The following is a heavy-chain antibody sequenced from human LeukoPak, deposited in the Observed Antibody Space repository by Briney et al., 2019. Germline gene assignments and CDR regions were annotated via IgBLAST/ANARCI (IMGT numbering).Heavy chain of an antibody. Sequence: GGSLRFSCGASGFTFSNAWMTWVRQAPGKGLEWVGRIKSKTDGGTTDYAAPVKGRFTISRDDSKNTVYLQMNSLKTGDTAVYYCTTYPMVYAMNYWGQGTLVTVSS. CDR2: IKSKTDGGTT. CDR3: TTYPMVYAMNY. V-gene: IGHV3-15*01. D-gene: IGHD2-8*01. CDR1: GFTFSNAW. J-gene: IGHJ4*02.